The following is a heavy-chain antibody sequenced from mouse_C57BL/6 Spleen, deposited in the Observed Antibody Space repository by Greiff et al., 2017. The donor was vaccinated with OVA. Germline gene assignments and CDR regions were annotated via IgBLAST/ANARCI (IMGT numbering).Heavy chain of an antibody. D-gene: IGHD2-3*01. CDR1: GFNIKDDY. CDR3: TPSIYDGYYYFDY. Sequence: VQLQQSGAELVRPGASVKLSCTASGFNIKDDYMHWVKQRPEQGLEWIGWIDPENGDTEYASKFQGKATITADTSSNTAYLQLSSLTSEDTAVYYCTPSIYDGYYYFDYWGQVTTLTVSS. J-gene: IGHJ2*01. CDR2: IDPENGDT. V-gene: IGHV14-4*01.